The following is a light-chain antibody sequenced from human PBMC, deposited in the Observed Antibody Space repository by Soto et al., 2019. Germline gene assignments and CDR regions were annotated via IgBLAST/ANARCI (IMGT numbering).Light chain of an antibody. J-gene: IGLJ3*02. CDR1: SSDLGSYDF. CDR2: EVT. CDR3: SSFTTTNTWV. V-gene: IGLV2-14*01. Sequence: QSVLTQPTSVSGSPGQSITNSCTGTSSDLGSYDFVSWFQQHPGKAPKLMIYEVTNRPSGVSYRFSGSKSGNTASLTISGLQAEDEADYYCSSFTTTNTWVFGGGTKVTVL.